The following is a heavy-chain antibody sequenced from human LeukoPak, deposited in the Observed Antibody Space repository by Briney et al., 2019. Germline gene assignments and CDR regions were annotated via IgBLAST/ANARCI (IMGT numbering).Heavy chain of an antibody. CDR1: GGSISSSSYY. CDR2: IYYSGST. V-gene: IGHV4-39*02. Sequence: SETLSLTCTVSGGSISSSSYYWGWIRQPPGKGLEWIGSIYYSGSTYYSPSLKSRVTISVDTSKNQFSLKLSSVTAADTAVYYCAREYNWNEDYWGQGTLVTVSS. D-gene: IGHD1-1*01. J-gene: IGHJ4*02. CDR3: AREYNWNEDY.